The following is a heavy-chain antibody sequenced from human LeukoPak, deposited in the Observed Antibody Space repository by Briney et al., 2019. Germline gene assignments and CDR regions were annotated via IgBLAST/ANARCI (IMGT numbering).Heavy chain of an antibody. CDR1: GGFVSSGNYY. J-gene: IGHJ2*01. Sequence: SETLSLTCTVSGGFVSSGNYYWSWIRQPPGKGLEWIGYIYYSGSTNYNPSLKSRVTISVDTSKNQFSLKLTSVTAADTAVYYCARGVGAVYWYFDLWGRGTLVTVSS. CDR3: ARGVGAVYWYFDL. V-gene: IGHV4-61*01. D-gene: IGHD1-26*01. CDR2: IYYSGST.